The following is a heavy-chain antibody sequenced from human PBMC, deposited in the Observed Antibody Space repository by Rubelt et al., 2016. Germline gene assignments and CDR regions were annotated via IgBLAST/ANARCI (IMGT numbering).Heavy chain of an antibody. CDR2: ITNTSSYV. CDR3: ARDSDY. J-gene: IGHJ4*02. V-gene: IGHV3-21*01. Sequence: EVQLVESGGGLVKPGGSLRLSCAASGFAFSTYNMNWVRQAPGKGLEGVSSITNTSSYVYSADSLKGRFPVSRGHAKNSLYLQMNSLRAEDTAVYYCARDSDYWGQGTLVTVSS. CDR1: GFAFSTYN.